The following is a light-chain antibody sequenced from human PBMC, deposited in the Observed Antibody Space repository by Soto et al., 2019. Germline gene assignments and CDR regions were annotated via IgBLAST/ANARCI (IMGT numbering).Light chain of an antibody. CDR1: QSISSY. J-gene: IGKJ4*01. V-gene: IGKV1-39*01. Sequence: DIQMTQSPSSLSASVGDRVTITCRASQSISSYLNWYQQKPGKAPKLLIYAASSLQSGVPSRFSVSGSGTDFTLTISSLQPEDFATYYWQQSYSTPLTFGGGTQVELK. CDR2: AAS. CDR3: QQSYSTPLT.